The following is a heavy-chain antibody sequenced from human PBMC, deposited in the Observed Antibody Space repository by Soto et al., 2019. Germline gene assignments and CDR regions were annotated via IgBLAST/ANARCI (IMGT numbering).Heavy chain of an antibody. CDR1: GYTFTSYG. CDR3: GGYALYYCTSGIPYSPAFAFAI. V-gene: IGHV1-18*03. D-gene: IGHD2-8*01. CDR2: ISAYNGNT. J-gene: IGHJ3*02. Sequence: ASVKVSCKASGYTFTSYGISWVRQAPGQGLEWMGWISAYNGNTNYAQKLQGRVTMTTDTSTSTAYMELRSLRSDDMAVYYCGGYALYYCTSGIPYSPAFAFAIWGQGTLVTVSS.